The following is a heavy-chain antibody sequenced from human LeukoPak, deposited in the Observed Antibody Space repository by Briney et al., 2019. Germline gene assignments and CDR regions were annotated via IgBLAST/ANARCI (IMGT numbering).Heavy chain of an antibody. Sequence: PGGSLRLSCAASGFTFDKYGMHYIRQAPGKGLDWVAVILEDGRIKKYADSVKDRFTISRDNTNNTLYLQMNRLRAEDTGIYFCAKDRETTASGTFDYWGLGTLVAVSS. CDR1: GFTFDKYG. J-gene: IGHJ4*02. D-gene: IGHD1-1*01. CDR2: ILEDGRIK. CDR3: AKDRETTASGTFDY. V-gene: IGHV3-30*18.